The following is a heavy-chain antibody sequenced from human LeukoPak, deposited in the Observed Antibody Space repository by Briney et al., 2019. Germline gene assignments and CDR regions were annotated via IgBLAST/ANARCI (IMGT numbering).Heavy chain of an antibody. CDR1: AFSFSNYA. D-gene: IGHD1-7*01. J-gene: IGHJ3*02. CDR3: ARDSGNYLDAFDI. Sequence: GGSLRLSCAASAFSFSNYAMNWVRQAPGKGLEWVSSISSSSSYIYYADSVKGRFTISRDNAKNSLYLQMNSLRAEDTAVYYCARDSGNYLDAFDIWGQGTMVTVSS. V-gene: IGHV3-21*01. CDR2: ISSSSSYI.